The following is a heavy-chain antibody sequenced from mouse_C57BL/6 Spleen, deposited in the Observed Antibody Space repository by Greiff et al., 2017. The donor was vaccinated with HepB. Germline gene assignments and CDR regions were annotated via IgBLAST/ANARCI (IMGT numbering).Heavy chain of an antibody. CDR2: IDPSDSYT. Sequence: QVQLKQPGAELVKPGASVKLSCKASGYTFTSYWMQWVKQRPGQGLEWIGEIDPSDSYTNYNQKFKGKATLTVDTSSSTAYMQLSSLTSEDSAVYYCARGGTYYDYYWGQGTTLTVSS. CDR1: GYTFTSYW. V-gene: IGHV1-50*01. D-gene: IGHD2-4*01. J-gene: IGHJ2*01. CDR3: ARGGTYYDYY.